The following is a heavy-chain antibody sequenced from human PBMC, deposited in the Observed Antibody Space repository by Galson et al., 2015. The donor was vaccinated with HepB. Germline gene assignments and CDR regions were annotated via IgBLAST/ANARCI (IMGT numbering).Heavy chain of an antibody. J-gene: IGHJ4*02. CDR1: GFTFDDYT. CDR3: AKDIGFGSGPFDY. V-gene: IGHV3-43*01. CDR2: VNWDGDIT. Sequence: SLRLSCAASGFTFDDYTMHWVRQLPGKGLEWVSLVNWDGDITYYADSVKGRFTISRDNSKNSLYLEMNSLRFEDTAFYYCAKDIGFGSGPFDYWGQGTLVTVSS. D-gene: IGHD3-10*01.